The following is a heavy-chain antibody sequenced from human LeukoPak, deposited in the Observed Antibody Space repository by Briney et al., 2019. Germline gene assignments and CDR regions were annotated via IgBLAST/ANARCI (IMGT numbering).Heavy chain of an antibody. CDR3: ARAGYCSSTSCYKDYYYYGIDV. CDR2: IYYSGST. D-gene: IGHD2-2*02. CDR1: GGSISSGGYY. J-gene: IGHJ6*02. V-gene: IGHV4-31*03. Sequence: PSQTLSLTCTVSGGSISSGGYYWSWIRQHPGKGLEWIGYIYYSGSTNYNPSLKSRVTMSVDTSKNQFSLKLSSVTAADTAVYYCARAGYCSSTSCYKDYYYYGIDVWGQGTTVTVSS.